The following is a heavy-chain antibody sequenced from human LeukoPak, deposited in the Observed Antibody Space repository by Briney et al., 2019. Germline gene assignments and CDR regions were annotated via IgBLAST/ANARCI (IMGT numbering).Heavy chain of an antibody. Sequence: GGSLGLSCAASGFTFSSYAMSWVRQAPGKGLXXXXXISGSGGSTYYADSVKGRFTISRDNSKNTLYLQMNSLRAEDTAVYYCAKRYCSSTSCYPDAFDIWGQGTMVTVSS. CDR3: AKRYCSSTSCYPDAFDI. CDR1: GFTFSSYA. D-gene: IGHD2-2*01. V-gene: IGHV3-23*01. J-gene: IGHJ3*02. CDR2: ISGSGGST.